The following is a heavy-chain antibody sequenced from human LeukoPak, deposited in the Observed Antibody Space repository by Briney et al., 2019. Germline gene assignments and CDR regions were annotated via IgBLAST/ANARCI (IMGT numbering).Heavy chain of an antibody. D-gene: IGHD5-24*01. CDR1: GFTLRSCV. V-gene: IGHV3-23*01. CDR3: AQDRASIQFYF. CDR2: ISPGGDIP. J-gene: IGHJ4*02. Sequence: GGSLRLSCVASGFTLRSCVMNWVRQAPGKGLEWVSGISPGGDIPYYADSVKGRFTISRDNSKNTMYLQMNSLRAEDTALYYCAQDRASIQFYFWGQGTLVTVSS.